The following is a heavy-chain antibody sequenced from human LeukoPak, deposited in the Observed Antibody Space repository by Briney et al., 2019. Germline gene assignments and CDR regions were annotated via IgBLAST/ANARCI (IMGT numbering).Heavy chain of an antibody. J-gene: IGHJ4*02. CDR3: ARTSYDYVWGSYRYPTRIGFDY. CDR2: IDTTGDT. CDR1: GFTFSTYD. V-gene: IGHV3-13*01. Sequence: PGGSLRLSCAASGFTFSTYDMHWVRQATGKGLEWVLAIDTTGDTYYPGSVKGRFTISRDNSKNTLYLQMNSLRAEDTAVYYCARTSYDYVWGSYRYPTRIGFDYWGQGTLVTVSS. D-gene: IGHD3-16*02.